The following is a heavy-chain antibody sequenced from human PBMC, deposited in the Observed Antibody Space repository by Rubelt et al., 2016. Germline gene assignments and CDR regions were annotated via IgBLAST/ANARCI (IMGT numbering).Heavy chain of an antibody. CDR3: ARDEDY. Sequence: QVQLVQSGAEVKKPGASVKVSCKASGYTFISYAIHWVRQAPGQSLEWVGWINAGNGDTKYSERFQARLTLTRNTSASTADLELSNLRSEDTAVYYCARDEDYWGQGALVTVSS. V-gene: IGHV1-3*01. J-gene: IGHJ4*02. CDR1: GYTFISYA. CDR2: INAGNGDT.